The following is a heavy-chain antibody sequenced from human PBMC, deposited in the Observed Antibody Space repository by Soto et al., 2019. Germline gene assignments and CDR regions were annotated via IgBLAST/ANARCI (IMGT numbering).Heavy chain of an antibody. V-gene: IGHV3-13*01. CDR3: ARDSLLDY. J-gene: IGHJ4*02. CDR1: GFTFSGYG. D-gene: IGHD2-8*02. CDR2: IGTAGDT. Sequence: EVQLVESGGGLVQPGGSLRLSCAASGFTFSGYGMHWVRQAPGKGLEWVSTIGTAGDTSYPGPVKGRFTISRDNAKNSLYLQMNSLRVEDTAVYYCARDSLLDYWGQGTLVTVSS.